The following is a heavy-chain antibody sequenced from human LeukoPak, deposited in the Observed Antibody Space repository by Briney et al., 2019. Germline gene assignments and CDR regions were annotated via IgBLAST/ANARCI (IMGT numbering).Heavy chain of an antibody. J-gene: IGHJ4*02. CDR3: EAGTAAPYY. V-gene: IGHV4-59*01. CDR2: IYYSGST. D-gene: IGHD2-2*01. Sequence: SETLSLSCTVSGGSISSYYWSWIRQPPGKGLEWIGYIYYSGSTNYNPSLKSRVTISVDTSKNQFSLKLSSVTAADTAVYYCEAGTAAPYYWGQGTLVTVSS. CDR1: GGSISSYY.